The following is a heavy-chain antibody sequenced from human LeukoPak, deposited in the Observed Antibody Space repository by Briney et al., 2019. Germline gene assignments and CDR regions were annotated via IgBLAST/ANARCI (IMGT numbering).Heavy chain of an antibody. CDR2: ISGGGNT. V-gene: IGHV3-23*01. CDR3: AKDGWVIRLATGN. CDR1: GFTFSSYD. Sequence: GGSLRLSCAASGFTFSSYDMSWVRQAPGKGLEWVSGISGGGNTFYSDSVRGRFAISRDNSKNTLYLDMTGLRAEDTAVYFCAKDGWVIRLATGNWGQGTLVTVSS. J-gene: IGHJ4*02. D-gene: IGHD3-3*01.